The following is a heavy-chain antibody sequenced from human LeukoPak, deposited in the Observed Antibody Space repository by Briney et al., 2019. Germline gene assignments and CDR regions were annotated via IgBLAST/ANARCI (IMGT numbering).Heavy chain of an antibody. CDR3: ARADVSYYYGSGSYWYYFDY. Sequence: ASVKVSCKASGYTFTSYYMHWVRQAPGQGLEWMGIINPSGGSTSYAQKFQGRVTMTRDTSISTAYMELSRLRSDDTAVYYCARADVSYYYGSGSYWYYFDYWGQGTLVTVSS. CDR2: INPSGGST. D-gene: IGHD3-10*01. CDR1: GYTFTSYY. J-gene: IGHJ4*02. V-gene: IGHV1-46*01.